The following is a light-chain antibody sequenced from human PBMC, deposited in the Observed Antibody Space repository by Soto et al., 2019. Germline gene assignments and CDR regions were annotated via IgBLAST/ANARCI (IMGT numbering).Light chain of an antibody. CDR3: QQRSNWPWT. V-gene: IGKV3-11*01. CDR1: QSVSNF. CDR2: DTS. Sequence: EIVLTQSPATLSLSPGERATLSCRASQSVSNFLAWYQQKPGQAPRLLISDTSNRAPGIPGRFSGSGSGTDLSLTISSLEPEDFAVYYCQQRSNWPWTFGQGTKVEIK. J-gene: IGKJ1*01.